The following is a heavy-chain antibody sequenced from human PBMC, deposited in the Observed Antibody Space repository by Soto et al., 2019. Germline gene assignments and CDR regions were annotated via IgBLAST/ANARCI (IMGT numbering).Heavy chain of an antibody. CDR3: ASPIGGSYNAFDI. CDR1: GYTFISYY. J-gene: IGHJ3*02. Sequence: ALVKVSCKASGYTFISYYMHWVRQAPGQGLQWMGIINPSGSITTYAQKFQGRVTMTRDTSTSTVYMELSSLTSDDTAVYYCASPIGGSYNAFDIWGQGTMVTVSS. V-gene: IGHV1-46*01. CDR2: INPSGSIT. D-gene: IGHD1-26*01.